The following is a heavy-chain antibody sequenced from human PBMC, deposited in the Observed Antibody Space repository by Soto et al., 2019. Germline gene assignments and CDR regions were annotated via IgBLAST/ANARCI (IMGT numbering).Heavy chain of an antibody. Sequence: GASVKVSCKASGYTFTNNDINWVRQAPGQGLEWMGWISAYTGNTNYVQKFQGRVTMTTDTSTSTAYMELRSLRADDTAVYYCARDDFWSHYGMDVWGQGTTVTVSS. CDR2: ISAYTGNT. D-gene: IGHD3-3*01. CDR1: GYTFTNND. V-gene: IGHV1-18*01. J-gene: IGHJ6*02. CDR3: ARDDFWSHYGMDV.